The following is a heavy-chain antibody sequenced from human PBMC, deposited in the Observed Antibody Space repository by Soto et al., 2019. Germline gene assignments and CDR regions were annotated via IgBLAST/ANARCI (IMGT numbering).Heavy chain of an antibody. CDR2: IIPILGIT. D-gene: IGHD6-13*01. V-gene: IGHV1-69*08. CDR1: GGTFSSYT. CDR3: ARDRAAAGSNYYYCGMDV. Sequence: QVQLVQSGAAVKKPGSSVKVSCKASGGTFSSYTISWVRQAPGQGLEWMGRIIPILGITNYAQKFQGRVTITADKSTSTAYMELSSLRSEDTAVYYCARDRAAAGSNYYYCGMDVWGQGTTVTVSS. J-gene: IGHJ6*02.